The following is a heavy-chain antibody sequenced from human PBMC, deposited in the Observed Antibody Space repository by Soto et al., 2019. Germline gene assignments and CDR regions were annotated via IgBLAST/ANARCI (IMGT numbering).Heavy chain of an antibody. V-gene: IGHV3-23*01. CDR1: GFTFSSYA. Sequence: EVQLLESGGGLVQPGGSLRLSCAASGFTFSSYAMSWVRQAPGKGLEWVSAISGSGGSTYYADSVKGRFTISRDNSKNTLYLQMNSLRAEDTAVYYCARYYYFWSGYYPPFDYWGQGTLVTVSS. J-gene: IGHJ4*02. CDR3: ARYYYFWSGYYPPFDY. CDR2: ISGSGGST. D-gene: IGHD3-3*01.